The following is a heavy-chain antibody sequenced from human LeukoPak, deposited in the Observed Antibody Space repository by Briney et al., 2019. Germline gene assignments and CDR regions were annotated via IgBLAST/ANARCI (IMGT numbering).Heavy chain of an antibody. CDR3: ARDKGYYYDSSGSNWFDP. Sequence: ASVKVSCKASGGTFSSYAISWVRQAPGQGLEWMGGIIPIFGTANYAQKFQGRVTITADESTSTAYMELSSLRSEDTAVYYCARDKGYYYDSSGSNWFDPWGQGTLVTVSS. CDR2: IIPIFGTA. V-gene: IGHV1-69*01. J-gene: IGHJ5*02. D-gene: IGHD3-22*01. CDR1: GGTFSSYA.